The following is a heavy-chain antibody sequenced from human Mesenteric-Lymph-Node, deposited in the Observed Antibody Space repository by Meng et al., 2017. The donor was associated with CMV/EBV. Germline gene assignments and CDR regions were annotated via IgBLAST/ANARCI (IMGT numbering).Heavy chain of an antibody. Sequence: GESLKISCAASGFTFRAYAMSWVRQAPGKGLEWVSAISDSGGSTYYADSVKGRFTNSRDNSKNTLSLQMNSLRAEDTAVYYCASPFFDFDYWGQGALVTVSS. CDR3: ASPFFDFDY. D-gene: IGHD2/OR15-2a*01. CDR1: GFTFRAYA. J-gene: IGHJ4*02. V-gene: IGHV3-23*01. CDR2: ISDSGGST.